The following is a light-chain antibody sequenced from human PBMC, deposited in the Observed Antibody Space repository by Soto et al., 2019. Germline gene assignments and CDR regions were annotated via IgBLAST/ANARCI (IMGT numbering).Light chain of an antibody. CDR2: EVS. CDR3: CSCAGSRTFVV. CDR1: SSDVGSYNL. V-gene: IGLV2-23*02. J-gene: IGLJ2*01. Sequence: QSALTQPASVSGSPGQSITISCTGTSSDVGSYNLVSWYQQHPGKAPKLMIYEVSKRPSGVSNRFSGSKSGNTASLTISGLQAEDEADYYCCSCAGSRTFVVFGGGTKVTVL.